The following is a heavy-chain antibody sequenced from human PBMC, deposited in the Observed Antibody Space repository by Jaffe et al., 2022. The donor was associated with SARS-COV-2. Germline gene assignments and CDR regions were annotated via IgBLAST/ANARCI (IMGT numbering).Heavy chain of an antibody. D-gene: IGHD3-16*02. CDR2: ISGSGGST. CDR3: AKEENDYVWGSYRYTWEPYYFDY. J-gene: IGHJ4*02. V-gene: IGHV3-23*01. Sequence: EVQLLESGGGLVQPGGSLRLSCAASGFTFSSYAMSWVRQAPGKGLEWVSAISGSGGSTYYADSVKGRFTISRDNSKNTLYLQMNSLRAEDTAVYYCAKEENDYVWGSYRYTWEPYYFDYWGQGTLVTVSS. CDR1: GFTFSSYA.